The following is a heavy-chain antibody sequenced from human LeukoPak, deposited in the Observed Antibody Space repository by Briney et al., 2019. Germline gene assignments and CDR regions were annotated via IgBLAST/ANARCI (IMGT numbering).Heavy chain of an antibody. CDR2: ISGSGGST. V-gene: IGHV3-23*01. J-gene: IGHJ5*02. D-gene: IGHD5-12*01. CDR3: ARDFYSGYDYVSWFDP. Sequence: GGSLRLSCAASGFTFSSYAMSWVRQAPGKGLEWVSAISGSGGSTYYADSVKGRFTISRDNAKNSLYLQMNSLRAEDTAVYYCARDFYSGYDYVSWFDPWGQGTLVTVSS. CDR1: GFTFSSYA.